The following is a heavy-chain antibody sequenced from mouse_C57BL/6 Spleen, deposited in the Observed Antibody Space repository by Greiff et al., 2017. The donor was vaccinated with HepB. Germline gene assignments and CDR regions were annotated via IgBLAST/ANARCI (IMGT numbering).Heavy chain of an antibody. J-gene: IGHJ4*01. Sequence: QVQLKQSGPELVKPGASVKISCKASGYAFSSSWMNWVKQRPGKGLEWIGRIYPGDGDTNYNGKFKGKATLTADKSSSTAYMQLSSLTSEDSAVYFCAREAQATFYAMDYWGQGTSVTVSS. CDR2: IYPGDGDT. D-gene: IGHD3-2*02. CDR1: GYAFSSSW. CDR3: AREAQATFYAMDY. V-gene: IGHV1-82*01.